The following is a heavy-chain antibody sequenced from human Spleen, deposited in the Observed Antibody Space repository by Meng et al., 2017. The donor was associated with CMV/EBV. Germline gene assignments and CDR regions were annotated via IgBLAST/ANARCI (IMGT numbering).Heavy chain of an antibody. CDR3: ARRRVVTSTSYYGMDL. D-gene: IGHD2-21*02. V-gene: IGHV3-9*01. CDR2: ISWNSGSI. J-gene: IGHJ6*02. CDR1: GFTFDDYA. Sequence: SLKISCAASGFTFDDYAMHWVRQAPGKGLEWVSGISWNSGSIGYADSVKGRFTISRDNAKNSLYLQMNSLRAEDTAVYYCARRRVVTSTSYYGMDLWGQGTTVTVSS.